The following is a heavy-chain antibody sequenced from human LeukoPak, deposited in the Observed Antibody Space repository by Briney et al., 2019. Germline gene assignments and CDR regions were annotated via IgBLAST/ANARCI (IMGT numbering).Heavy chain of an antibody. J-gene: IGHJ6*02. V-gene: IGHV3-30*19. CDR3: ARYDARYGMDV. D-gene: IGHD1-1*01. Sequence: PGGSLRLSCAASGFTFSSYGMHWVRQAPGEGLEWVAVISYDGSNKYYADSVKGRFTISRDNSKNTLYLQMNSLRAEDTAVYYCARYDARYGMDVWGQGTTVTVSS. CDR2: ISYDGSNK. CDR1: GFTFSSYG.